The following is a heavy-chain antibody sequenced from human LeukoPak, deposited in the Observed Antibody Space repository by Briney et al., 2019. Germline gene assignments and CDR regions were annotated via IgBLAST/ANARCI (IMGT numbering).Heavy chain of an antibody. CDR1: GGSITTYY. V-gene: IGHV4-59*01. D-gene: IGHD6-19*01. CDR3: ARLERGWFFAY. Sequence: PSETLSLTCTVSGGSITTYYWAWIRQPPGKGLEWIGYIYYSGSTNYNPSLKSRVTISVDTSKNQFSLKLSSVTAADTAVYYCARLERGWFFAYWGQGTLVTVSS. CDR2: IYYSGST. J-gene: IGHJ4*02.